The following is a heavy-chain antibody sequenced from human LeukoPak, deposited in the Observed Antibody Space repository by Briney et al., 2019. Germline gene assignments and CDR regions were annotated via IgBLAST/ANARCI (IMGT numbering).Heavy chain of an antibody. V-gene: IGHV3-20*04. J-gene: IGHJ4*02. CDR2: INWNGGST. Sequence: PGGSLRLSCAASGFTFDDYGMSCVRQAPGKGLEWVSGINWNGGSTGYADSVKGRFTISRDNAKNSLYLQMNSLRAEDKALYYCARDTYSSGSGDYWGQGTLVTVSS. CDR3: ARDTYSSGSGDY. CDR1: GFTFDDYG. D-gene: IGHD6-19*01.